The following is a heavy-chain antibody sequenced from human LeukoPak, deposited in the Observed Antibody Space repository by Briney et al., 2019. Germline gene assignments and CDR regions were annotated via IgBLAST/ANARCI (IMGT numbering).Heavy chain of an antibody. CDR2: INPNSGGT. CDR3: ASLSYYDLSGYFY. D-gene: IGHD3-22*01. Sequence: ASVKVSCKASGYPFIGNYIDWVRQAPGQGLEWMGWINPNSGGTQYSQKFQGRVTLTRDTSITTGYMELSGLTSDDTAVYYCASLSYYDLSGYFYWGQGTLVTVSS. CDR1: GYPFIGNY. J-gene: IGHJ4*02. V-gene: IGHV1-2*02.